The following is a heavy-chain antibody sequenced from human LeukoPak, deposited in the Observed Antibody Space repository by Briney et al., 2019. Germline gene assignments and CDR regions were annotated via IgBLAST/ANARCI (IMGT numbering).Heavy chain of an antibody. CDR2: ISHGGST. Sequence: SETLSLTCAVYGGSLSGYYWIWIRQPPGKGLEWIGEISHGGSTTYNSSLESRVALSVDTSKMQVSLKLSSLTAADTAVYFCARSLLWPTGTSDIWGQGTMVAVSS. D-gene: IGHD2-8*02. CDR3: ARSLLWPTGTSDI. CDR1: GGSLSGYY. V-gene: IGHV4-34*01. J-gene: IGHJ3*02.